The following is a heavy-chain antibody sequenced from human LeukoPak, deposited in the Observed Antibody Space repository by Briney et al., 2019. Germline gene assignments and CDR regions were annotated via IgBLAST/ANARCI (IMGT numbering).Heavy chain of an antibody. V-gene: IGHV4-59*01. CDR1: GGSISSYY. Sequence: PSETLSLTCTVSGGSISSYYWSWIRQPPGKGLEWIGYIYYSGSTNYNPSLKSRVTISVDTSKNQFSLKLSSVTAADTAVYYCARGVVATILDYWGQGTLVTVSS. D-gene: IGHD5-12*01. CDR2: IYYSGST. CDR3: ARGVVATILDY. J-gene: IGHJ4*02.